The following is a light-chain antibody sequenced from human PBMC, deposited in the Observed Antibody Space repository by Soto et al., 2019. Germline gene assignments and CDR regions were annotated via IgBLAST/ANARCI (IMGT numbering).Light chain of an antibody. CDR1: QSVSSN. V-gene: IGKV3-15*01. J-gene: IGKJ5*01. CDR2: GAS. Sequence: EIVMKQSPATLSMSPGERATLSCRASQSVSSNLAWYQQKPGQAPRLLIYGASTRATGIPARFSGSGSGTEFSLTISSLQSEDFAVYYCQQYNNWPPSITFGQGTRLEIK. CDR3: QQYNNWPPSIT.